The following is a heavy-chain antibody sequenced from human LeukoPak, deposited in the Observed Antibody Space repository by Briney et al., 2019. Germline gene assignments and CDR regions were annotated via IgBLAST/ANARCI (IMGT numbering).Heavy chain of an antibody. CDR2: IYYSGST. V-gene: IGHV4-39*01. Sequence: SETLSLTCTVSGGSISSSSYYWGWIRQPPGKGLEWIVRIYYSGSTYYNPSLKSRVTISVDTSKNQFSLKLSSVTAADTAVYYCARHGGYFGYSYGQGNYYDSSGPPDYSGQGTLVTVSS. D-gene: IGHD3-22*01. CDR3: ARHGGYFGYSYGQGNYYDSSGPPDY. J-gene: IGHJ4*02. CDR1: GGSISSSSYY.